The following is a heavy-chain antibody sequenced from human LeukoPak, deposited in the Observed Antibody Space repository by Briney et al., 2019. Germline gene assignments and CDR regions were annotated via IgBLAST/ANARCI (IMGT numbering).Heavy chain of an antibody. Sequence: GGSLRLSCAASGFTFSSYAMSWVRQAPGKGLEWVSAISGSGGSTDYADSVKGRFTISRDNSKNTLYLQMSSLRAEDTAVYYCAKAGPDRSGFGELLFFFDYWGQGTLVTVSS. J-gene: IGHJ4*02. CDR2: ISGSGGST. D-gene: IGHD3-10*01. CDR3: AKAGPDRSGFGELLFFFDY. CDR1: GFTFSSYA. V-gene: IGHV3-23*01.